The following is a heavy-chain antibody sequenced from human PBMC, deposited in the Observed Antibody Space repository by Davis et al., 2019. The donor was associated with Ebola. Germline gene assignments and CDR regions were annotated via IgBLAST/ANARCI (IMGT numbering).Heavy chain of an antibody. Sequence: MPGGSLRLSCAVYGGSFSGYYWSWIRQPPGKGLEWIGEINHSGSTNYNPSLKSRVTISVDTSKNQFSLKLSSVTAADTAVYYCSRDIMTYYDSSGSSDYWGQGTLVTVSS. J-gene: IGHJ4*02. CDR1: GGSFSGYY. CDR2: INHSGST. V-gene: IGHV4-34*01. CDR3: SRDIMTYYDSSGSSDY. D-gene: IGHD3-22*01.